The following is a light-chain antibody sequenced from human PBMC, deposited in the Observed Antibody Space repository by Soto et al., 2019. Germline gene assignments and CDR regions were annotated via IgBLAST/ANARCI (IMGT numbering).Light chain of an antibody. CDR1: SSNIGPGFD. Sequence: QSVLTHPPSVSWAPGQTVAISCTGSSSNIGPGFDVHWYQQVPGTAPKLVLYGNTNRPSGVPDRFSGSRSGSSASLAITGLQAEDEADYYCQSYDSSLTGSVFGTGTKVTVL. CDR3: QSYDSSLTGSV. V-gene: IGLV1-40*01. CDR2: GNT. J-gene: IGLJ1*01.